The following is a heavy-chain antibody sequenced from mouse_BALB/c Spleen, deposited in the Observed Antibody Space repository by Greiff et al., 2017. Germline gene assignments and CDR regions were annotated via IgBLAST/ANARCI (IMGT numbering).Heavy chain of an antibody. Sequence: LMESGAELARPGASVKLSCKASGYTFTSYWMQWVKQRPGQGLEWIGAIYPGDGDTRYTQKFKGKATLTADKSSSTAYMQLSSLASEDSAVYYCARSQTGENFDDWGQGTTLTVSS. V-gene: IGHV1-87*01. CDR1: GYTFTSYW. CDR2: IYPGDGDT. CDR3: ARSQTGENFDD. D-gene: IGHD4-1*01. J-gene: IGHJ2*01.